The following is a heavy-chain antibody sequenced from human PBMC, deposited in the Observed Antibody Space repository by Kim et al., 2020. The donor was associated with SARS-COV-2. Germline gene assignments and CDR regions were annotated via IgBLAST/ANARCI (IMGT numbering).Heavy chain of an antibody. D-gene: IGHD6-13*01. Sequence: VKGRFTISRDNSKNTLYLQMNSLRAEDTAVYYCANLAVIAAADDDAFDIWGQGTMVTVSS. J-gene: IGHJ3*02. CDR3: ANLAVIAAADDDAFDI. V-gene: IGHV3-23*01.